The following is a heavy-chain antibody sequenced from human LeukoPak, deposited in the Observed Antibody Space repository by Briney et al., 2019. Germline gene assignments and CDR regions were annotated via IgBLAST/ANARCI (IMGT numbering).Heavy chain of an antibody. CDR3: ARAHTGGNYFDY. J-gene: IGHJ4*02. CDR1: GYTFTGYY. Sequence: EASVKVSCKASGYTFTGYYMHWVRQAPGQGLEWMGWINPNSGGTDYAQKFQGRVTMTRDTSISTAYMELSRLRSDDTAVYYCARAHTGGNYFDYWGQGTLVTVPS. D-gene: IGHD3-10*01. CDR2: INPNSGGT. V-gene: IGHV1-2*02.